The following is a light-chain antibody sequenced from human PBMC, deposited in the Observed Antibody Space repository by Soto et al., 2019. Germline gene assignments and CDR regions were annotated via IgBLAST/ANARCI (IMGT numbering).Light chain of an antibody. CDR2: HDS. CDR1: NIGSKS. V-gene: IGLV3-21*02. Sequence: SYELTQPPSVSVAPGQTARITCGGTNIGSKSVHWYQQKPGQAPVLVVYHDSDRPSEIPERFSGCNSGNTATLTISRVEAGDEADYYCQLWDSSFWVFGGGTKLTVL. J-gene: IGLJ3*02. CDR3: QLWDSSFWV.